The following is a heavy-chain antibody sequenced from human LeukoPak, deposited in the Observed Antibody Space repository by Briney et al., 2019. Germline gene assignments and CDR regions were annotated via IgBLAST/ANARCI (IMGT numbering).Heavy chain of an antibody. CDR3: ARGLGFFDY. CDR2: TYYRSKWYD. V-gene: IGHV6-1*01. J-gene: IGHJ4*02. D-gene: IGHD7-27*01. CDR1: GDSVSSNSAA. Sequence: SQTLSLTCAISGDSVSSNSAAWHWIRQSPSRGLEWLGRTYYRSKWYDDYAVSVKSRITIKPDTSKNQVSLQLNSVTPEDTAVYYCARGLGFFDYWGQGTLVTVSS.